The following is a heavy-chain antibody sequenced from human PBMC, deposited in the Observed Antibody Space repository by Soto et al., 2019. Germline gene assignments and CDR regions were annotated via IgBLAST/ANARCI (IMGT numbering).Heavy chain of an antibody. Sequence: GGSLRLSCAASGFTFSSYSMNWVRQAPGKGLEWVSSISSSSSYIYYADSVKGRFTISRDNAKNSLYLQMNSLRAEDTAVYYCARDQDSYGANFDYCGQGTPVTVSS. CDR1: GFTFSSYS. CDR3: ARDQDSYGANFDY. J-gene: IGHJ4*02. D-gene: IGHD4-17*01. V-gene: IGHV3-21*01. CDR2: ISSSSSYI.